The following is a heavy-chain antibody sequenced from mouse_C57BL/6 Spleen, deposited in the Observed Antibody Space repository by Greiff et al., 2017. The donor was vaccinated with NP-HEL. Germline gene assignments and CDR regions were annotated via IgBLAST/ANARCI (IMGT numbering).Heavy chain of an antibody. CDR3: TPGDGDSEGPY. V-gene: IGHV1-15*01. Sequence: QVQLQQSGAELVRPGASVTLSCKASGYTFTDYEMHWVKQTPVHGLEWIGAIDPETGGTAYNQKFKGKAILTADKSSSTAYMELRSLTSEDSAVYYCTPGDGDSEGPYWGQGTSVTVSS. CDR1: GYTFTDYE. J-gene: IGHJ4*01. D-gene: IGHD2-13*01. CDR2: IDPETGGT.